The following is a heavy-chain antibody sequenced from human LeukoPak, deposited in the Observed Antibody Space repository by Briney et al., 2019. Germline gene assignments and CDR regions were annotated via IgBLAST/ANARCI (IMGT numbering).Heavy chain of an antibody. CDR3: ARQGMSGYDSSPVYYYMDV. Sequence: PGGSLRLSCAASGFTFSSCEMNWVRQAPGKGLEWVSYISSSGSTIYYADSVKGRFTISRDNARNSLYLQMNSLRAEDTAVYYCARQGMSGYDSSPVYYYMDVWGKGTTVSVSS. V-gene: IGHV3-48*03. CDR2: ISSSGSTI. J-gene: IGHJ6*03. CDR1: GFTFSSCE. D-gene: IGHD5-12*01.